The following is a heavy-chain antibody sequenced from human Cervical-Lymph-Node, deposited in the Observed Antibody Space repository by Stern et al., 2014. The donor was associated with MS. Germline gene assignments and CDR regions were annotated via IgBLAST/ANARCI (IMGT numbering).Heavy chain of an antibody. J-gene: IGHJ5*02. CDR2: IYYSGTT. Sequence: VQLVQSGTGLLRPSETLSLTCTVSGASITSYYWSWIRQPPGKGLEWIGYIYYSGTTNYNASLKGRVAISIDTSKTQFSLRLSSVTAADTAVYYCARATDLWGQGTLVTVSS. V-gene: IGHV4-59*01. CDR3: ARATDL. CDR1: GASITSYY.